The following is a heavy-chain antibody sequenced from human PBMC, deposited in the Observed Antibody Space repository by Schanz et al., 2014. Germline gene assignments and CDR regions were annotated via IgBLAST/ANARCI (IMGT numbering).Heavy chain of an antibody. CDR3: AKHVRSLTGNDY. Sequence: QVQLVESGGGVVQPGRSLRLSCAASGFNFSSYGMHWVRQAPGRGLEWVALIWYDGSNKYYADSVKGRFTISRDNSKNTLYLQINSLRAEDTAVYYCAKHVRSLTGNDYWGQGTLVTVSS. D-gene: IGHD3-9*01. CDR2: IWYDGSNK. V-gene: IGHV3-30*18. CDR1: GFNFSSYG. J-gene: IGHJ4*02.